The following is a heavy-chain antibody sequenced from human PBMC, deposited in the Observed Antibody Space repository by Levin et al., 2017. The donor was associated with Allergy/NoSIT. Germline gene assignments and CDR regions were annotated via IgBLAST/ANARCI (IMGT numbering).Heavy chain of an antibody. J-gene: IGHJ4*02. CDR3: ARAGGRDAYNLAY. CDR1: GYTFTRYY. V-gene: IGHV1-46*01. Sequence: ASVKVSCKASGYTFTRYYIHWVRQAPGQGLEWMGVVNPSGGSTTYAQKLQGRVTMTRDTSTSTVYMELSSLRSEDTAVYYCARAGGRDAYNLAYWGQGTLVTVSS. CDR2: VNPSGGST. D-gene: IGHD5-24*01.